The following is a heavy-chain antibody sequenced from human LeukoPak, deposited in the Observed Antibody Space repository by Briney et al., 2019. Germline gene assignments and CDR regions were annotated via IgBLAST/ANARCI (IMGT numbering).Heavy chain of an antibody. J-gene: IGHJ4*02. CDR2: ISGSGGST. D-gene: IGHD3-22*01. Sequence: GGSLRLSCAASGFTFSSYAMSWVRQAPGKGLEWVSAISGSGGSTYYADSVKGWFTISRDNSKNTLYLQMNSLRAEDTAVYYCAKDGYYYDSSGYYPAFDYWGQGTLVTVSS. CDR3: AKDGYYYDSSGYYPAFDY. CDR1: GFTFSSYA. V-gene: IGHV3-23*01.